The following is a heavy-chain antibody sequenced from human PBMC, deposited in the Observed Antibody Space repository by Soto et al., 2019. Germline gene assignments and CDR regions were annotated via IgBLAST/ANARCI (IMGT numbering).Heavy chain of an antibody. CDR2: INHSGST. D-gene: IGHD6-13*01. V-gene: IGHV4-34*01. J-gene: IGHJ6*02. CDR3: ARASAAGTAYDYGMDV. Sequence: KGLEWIGEINHSGSTNYNPSLQMRITINPDTSKNQFSPQLNSVTPEDTAVYYCARASAAGTAYDYGMDVWGQGTTVTVSS.